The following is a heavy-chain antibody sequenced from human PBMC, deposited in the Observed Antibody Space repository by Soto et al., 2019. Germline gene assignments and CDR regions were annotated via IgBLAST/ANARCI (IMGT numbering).Heavy chain of an antibody. D-gene: IGHD2-21*02. V-gene: IGHV1-3*01. CDR3: ARSIVVVTALDY. CDR2: INAGNGNT. CDR1: GYSFTSYA. Sequence: ASVKVSCKASGYSFTSYAMHWVRQAPGQRLEWMGWINAGNGNTKYSQKFQGRVTITRDTSASTAYMELSSLRSEDTAVYYCARSIVVVTALDYWGQGTLVTAPQ. J-gene: IGHJ4*02.